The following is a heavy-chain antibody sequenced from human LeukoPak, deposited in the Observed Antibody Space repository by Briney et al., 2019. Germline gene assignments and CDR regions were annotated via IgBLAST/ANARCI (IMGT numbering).Heavy chain of an antibody. Sequence: NPSETLSLTCTVSGGSISSYYWSWIRQPPGKGLEWIGYIYYSGSTNYNPSLKSRVTISVDTSKNQFSLKLSSVTAADTAVYYCARVGPYYDFWSGYYTGRSEYYFDYWGQGTLVTVFS. CDR3: ARVGPYYDFWSGYYTGRSEYYFDY. V-gene: IGHV4-59*01. J-gene: IGHJ4*02. CDR1: GGSISSYY. CDR2: IYYSGST. D-gene: IGHD3-3*01.